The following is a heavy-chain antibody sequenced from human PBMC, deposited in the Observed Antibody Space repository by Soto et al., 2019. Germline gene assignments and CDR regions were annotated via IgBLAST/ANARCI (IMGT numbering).Heavy chain of an antibody. J-gene: IGHJ6*02. CDR1: GFTFSSYA. V-gene: IGHV3-30-3*01. CDR3: ARDLSSDDSRYSYGYGTDYYYGMDV. CDR2: ISYDGSNK. Sequence: GGSLRLSCAASGFTFSSYAMHWVRQAPGKGLEWVAVISYDGSNKYYADSVKGRFTISRDNSKNTLYLQMNSLRAEDTAVYYCARDLSSDDSRYSYGYGTDYYYGMDVWGQGTTVTVSS. D-gene: IGHD5-18*01.